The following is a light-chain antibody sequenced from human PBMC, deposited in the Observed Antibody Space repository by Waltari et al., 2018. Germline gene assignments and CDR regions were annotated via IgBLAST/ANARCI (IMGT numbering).Light chain of an antibody. Sequence: DIQMTQSPSSLSASVGDRVTITRQASQDISNYLNWYQQKPGKAPKLLIYDASNLETGVPSKFSGSGSGTDFTVTISSLQPEDIATYYCQQYDNLPPKITFGPGTKVDIK. CDR3: QQYDNLPPKIT. CDR1: QDISNY. CDR2: DAS. V-gene: IGKV1-33*01. J-gene: IGKJ3*01.